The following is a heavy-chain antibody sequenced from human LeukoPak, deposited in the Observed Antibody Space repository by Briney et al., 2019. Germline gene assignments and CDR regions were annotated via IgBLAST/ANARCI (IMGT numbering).Heavy chain of an antibody. J-gene: IGHJ6*02. Sequence: GGSLRLSCAGSGFTFSSYAMHWVRQAPGKGLEWVAVISYDGSNKYYADSVKSRFTISRDNFKNTLYVQMNSLRAEDTALYYCARGSVTTDYYYGMDVWGQGTTVTVSS. V-gene: IGHV3-30-3*01. CDR1: GFTFSSYA. CDR2: ISYDGSNK. CDR3: ARGSVTTDYYYGMDV. D-gene: IGHD4-17*01.